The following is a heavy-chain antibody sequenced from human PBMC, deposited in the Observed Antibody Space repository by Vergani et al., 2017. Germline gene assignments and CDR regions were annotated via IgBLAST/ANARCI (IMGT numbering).Heavy chain of an antibody. CDR2: INHSGTI. CDR1: GGSISSGGYS. D-gene: IGHD1-26*01. V-gene: IGHV4-30-2*01. CDR3: ARRAERWETLLRDDFDV. Sequence: QLQLQESGPGLVKPSQTLSLTCAVSGGSISSGGYSWSWIRQPPGKGLEWIGEINHSGTINYNPTLKSPFNVSIDTSRDHFSLKLRSVSAADTAVYFCARRAERWETLLRDDFDVWGQGTFVTVSP. J-gene: IGHJ3*01.